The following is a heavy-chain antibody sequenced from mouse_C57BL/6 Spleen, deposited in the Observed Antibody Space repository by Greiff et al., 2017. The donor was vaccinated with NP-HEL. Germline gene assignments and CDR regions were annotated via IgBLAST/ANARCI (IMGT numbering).Heavy chain of an antibody. V-gene: IGHV1-81*01. CDR3: ARGSNYAMDY. D-gene: IGHD5-1*01. CDR2: IYPRSGNT. J-gene: IGHJ4*01. Sequence: VQGVESGAELARPGASVKLSCKASGYTFTSYGISWVKQRTGQGLEWIGEIYPRSGNTYYNEKFKGKATLTADKSSSTAYMELRSLTSEDSAVYFCARGSNYAMDYWGQGTSVTVSS. CDR1: GYTFTSYG.